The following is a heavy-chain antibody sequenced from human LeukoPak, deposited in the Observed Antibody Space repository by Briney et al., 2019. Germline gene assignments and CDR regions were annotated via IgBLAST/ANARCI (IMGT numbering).Heavy chain of an antibody. Sequence: GGSLRLSCAASGFTVSSNYMSWVRQAPGKGLEWVSAIYSGGSTYYADSVKGRFTISRDNSKNTLYLQMNSLRAEDTAVYYCAIARGYSYGYGYWGQGTLVTVSS. CDR3: AIARGYSYGYGY. V-gene: IGHV3-66*01. D-gene: IGHD5-18*01. CDR2: IYSGGST. J-gene: IGHJ4*02. CDR1: GFTVSSNY.